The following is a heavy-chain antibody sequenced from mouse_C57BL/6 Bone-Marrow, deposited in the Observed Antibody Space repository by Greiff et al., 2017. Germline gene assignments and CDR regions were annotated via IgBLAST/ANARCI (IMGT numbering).Heavy chain of an antibody. D-gene: IGHD2-5*01. V-gene: IGHV14-4*01. CDR3: TTPYYSNPFAY. J-gene: IGHJ3*01. Sequence: EVQLQQSGAELVRPGASVKLSCTASGFNIKDDYMHWVKQRPEQGLEWIGWIDPENGDTDYASKFQGKATITADTSSNTAYLQLSSLTSEDTAVYYCTTPYYSNPFAYWGQGTLVTVSA. CDR1: GFNIKDDY. CDR2: IDPENGDT.